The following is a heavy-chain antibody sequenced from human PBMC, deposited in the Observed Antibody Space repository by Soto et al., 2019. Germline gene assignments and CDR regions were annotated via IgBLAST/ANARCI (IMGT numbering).Heavy chain of an antibody. CDR2: IIPMLGIR. CDR1: GGTFSTYS. V-gene: IGHV1-69*02. J-gene: IGHJ3*02. D-gene: IGHD2-21*01. Sequence: QVQLVQSGAEVKKPGSSVKVYCKDSGGTFSTYSMFWVRQAPGQGLEWMGRIIPMLGIRNYAQRFQDRVKITADKTTATAHMDLSRLRSEDTALYYCTIGSWSGEVFDIWGQGTMVTVSS. CDR3: TIGSWSGEVFDI.